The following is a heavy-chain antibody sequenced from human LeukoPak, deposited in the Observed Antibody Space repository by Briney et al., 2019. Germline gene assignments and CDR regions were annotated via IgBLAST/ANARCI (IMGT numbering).Heavy chain of an antibody. Sequence: PGGSLRLSCAASGFTFSSYSMNWVRQAPGKGLEWVSYISSSSSTIYYADSVKGRFTISRDNARNSLYLQMNSLRAEDTAVYYCARDSGAARPDFDYWGQGTLVTVSS. D-gene: IGHD6-6*01. V-gene: IGHV3-48*01. J-gene: IGHJ4*02. CDR1: GFTFSSYS. CDR2: ISSSSSTI. CDR3: ARDSGAARPDFDY.